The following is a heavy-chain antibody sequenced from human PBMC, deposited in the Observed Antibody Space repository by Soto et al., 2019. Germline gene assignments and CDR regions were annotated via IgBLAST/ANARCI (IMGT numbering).Heavy chain of an antibody. J-gene: IGHJ3*02. V-gene: IGHV4-4*07. CDR1: GGSISSYY. Sequence: PSETLSLTCTVSGGSISSYYWSWIRQPAGKGLEWIGRIYTSGSTNYNPSLKSRVTISVDTSKNQFSLKLSSVTAADTAVYYCARERGYYDILTGYIRASEDAFDIWGQGTMVTVSS. CDR2: IYTSGST. CDR3: ARERGYYDILTGYIRASEDAFDI. D-gene: IGHD3-9*01.